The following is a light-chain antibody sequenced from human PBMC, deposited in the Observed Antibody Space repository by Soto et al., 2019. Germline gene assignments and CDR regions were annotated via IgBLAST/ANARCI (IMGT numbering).Light chain of an antibody. CDR3: SSYTTSTASYV. J-gene: IGLJ1*01. Sequence: QSVLTQPASVPGSPGQSITISCTGTSSDVGSYNLVSWYQQHPGKAPKLMIYEGSKRPSGVSNRFSGSKSGNTASLTISGLQAEDEADYYCSSYTTSTASYVFGIGTKVTVL. CDR2: EGS. V-gene: IGLV2-14*02. CDR1: SSDVGSYNL.